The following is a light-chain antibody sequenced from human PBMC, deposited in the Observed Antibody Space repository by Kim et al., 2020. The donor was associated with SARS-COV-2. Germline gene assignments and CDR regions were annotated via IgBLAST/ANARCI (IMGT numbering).Light chain of an antibody. CDR2: GKD. J-gene: IGLJ2*01. V-gene: IGLV3-19*01. Sequence: VALGQTVRITCQGDSLGSYYATWYQQKPGQAPILVIYGKDNRPSGIPDRFSGSSSGNTASLTITETQAGDEADYYCNSRDSNDNVIFGGGTQLTVL. CDR1: SLGSYY. CDR3: NSRDSNDNVI.